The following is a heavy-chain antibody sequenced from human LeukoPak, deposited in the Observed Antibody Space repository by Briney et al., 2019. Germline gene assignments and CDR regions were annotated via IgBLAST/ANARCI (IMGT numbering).Heavy chain of an antibody. CDR2: IKQDRSEK. CDR3: ARGFKVAAVGQSFGGNWFDP. V-gene: IGHV3-7*01. CDR1: GFTFSNYW. Sequence: TGGSLRLSCAASGFTFSNYWMSWVRQAPGKGLEWVANIKQDRSEKYYVDSVKGRFTISRDNAKNSPYLQMNSLRAEDTAVYYCARGFKVAAVGQSFGGNWFDPWGQGTLVTVSS. D-gene: IGHD6-13*01. J-gene: IGHJ5*02.